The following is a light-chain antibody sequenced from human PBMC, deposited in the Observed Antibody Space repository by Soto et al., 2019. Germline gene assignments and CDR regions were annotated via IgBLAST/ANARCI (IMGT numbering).Light chain of an antibody. CDR3: QQYNNWPLYT. J-gene: IGKJ2*01. CDR1: QSVSSN. Sequence: EIVMTQSPATLSVSPGERATLSCRASQSVSSNLAWYQQKPGQAPRLLIYGASTRATGIPARFSGSGSGTEFSLTISSLQSEDVAVYYCQQYNNWPLYTFGQGTKLEIK. CDR2: GAS. V-gene: IGKV3-15*01.